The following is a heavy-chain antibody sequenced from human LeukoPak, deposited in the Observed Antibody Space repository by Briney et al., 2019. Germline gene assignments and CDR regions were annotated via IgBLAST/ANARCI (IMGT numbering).Heavy chain of an antibody. CDR2: INSDGSST. V-gene: IGHV3-74*01. CDR1: GFTFSSYW. D-gene: IGHD6-13*01. Sequence: GGSLRLSCAASGFTFSSYWMHWVRQAPGKGLVWVSRINSDGSSTSYADSVKGRFTISRDNAKNTLYLQKNSLRAEDTAVYYCARRGAAAGTTDYWGQGTLVTVSS. J-gene: IGHJ4*02. CDR3: ARRGAAAGTTDY.